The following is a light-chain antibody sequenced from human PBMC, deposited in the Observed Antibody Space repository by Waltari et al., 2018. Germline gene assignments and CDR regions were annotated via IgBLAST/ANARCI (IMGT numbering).Light chain of an antibody. CDR2: EVN. J-gene: IGLJ1*01. CDR1: RNDVGCYNF. CDR3: CSYAGSNYFYV. Sequence: QSALTQPPSASGSPGPSVTISCAGTRNDVGCYNFFSWYQQHPGKAPKLMIFEVNQRPSGVPHRFSGSKSGNTASLTVSVLQAEDEADYYCCSYAGSNYFYVFGTGTKVTVL. V-gene: IGLV2-8*01.